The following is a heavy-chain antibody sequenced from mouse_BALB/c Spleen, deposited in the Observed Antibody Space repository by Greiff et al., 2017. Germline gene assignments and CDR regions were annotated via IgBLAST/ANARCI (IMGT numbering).Heavy chain of an antibody. J-gene: IGHJ1*01. Sequence: QVQLQQSGAELVRPGTSVKVSCKASGYAFTNYLIEWVKQRPGQGLEWIGVINPGSGGTNYNEKFKGKATLTADKSSSTAYMQLSSLTSDDSAVYFCARPTVVAHWYFDVWGAGTTVTVSS. D-gene: IGHD1-1*01. V-gene: IGHV1-54*01. CDR1: GYAFTNYL. CDR3: ARPTVVAHWYFDV. CDR2: INPGSGGT.